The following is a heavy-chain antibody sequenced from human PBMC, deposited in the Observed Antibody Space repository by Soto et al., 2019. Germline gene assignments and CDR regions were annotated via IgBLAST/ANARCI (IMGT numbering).Heavy chain of an antibody. J-gene: IGHJ4*02. CDR1: GASVAGGPYY. CDR3: ARDTYSGYDFGF. CDR2: IPSRGRP. V-gene: IGHV4-30-4*01. Sequence: SETLSLTCSVSGASVAGGPYYWSWVRQPPGKGLEWIGYIPSRGRPFYNPSLTSRGTISADTSKNQLSLQLTSVTAADTAVYYCARDTYSGYDFGFWGQGTLVTVSS. D-gene: IGHD5-12*01.